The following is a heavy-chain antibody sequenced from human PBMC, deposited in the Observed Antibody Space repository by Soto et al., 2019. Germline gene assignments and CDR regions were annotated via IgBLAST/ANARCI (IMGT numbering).Heavy chain of an antibody. V-gene: IGHV1-69*08. Sequence: QVQLVQSGAEVKKPGSSVKVSCKASGGTFSSYTISWVRQAPGQGLEWMGRIIPILGIANYAQKFQGRVTITADKSTSTAYMELSSLRSEDTAVYYCARDGDYYDSSGYDYFDYWGQGTLVTVSS. CDR1: GGTFSSYT. D-gene: IGHD3-22*01. CDR3: ARDGDYYDSSGYDYFDY. CDR2: IIPILGIA. J-gene: IGHJ4*02.